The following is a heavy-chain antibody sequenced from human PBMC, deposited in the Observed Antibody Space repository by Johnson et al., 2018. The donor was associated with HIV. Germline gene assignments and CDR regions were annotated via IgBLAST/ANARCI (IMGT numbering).Heavy chain of an antibody. D-gene: IGHD7-27*01. CDR3: TLGVGTLMDDAFDI. V-gene: IGHV3-15*01. CDR1: GFTFSNAW. Sequence: VQLVESGGGLVKPGGSLRLSCAASGFTFSNAWMSWVRQAPGKGLEWVGRIKSKTDGGTTDYAAPVKGRFTISRDDSKNTLYLQMNSLKTEDTAVYYCTLGVGTLMDDAFDIWGQGTMVTVSS. CDR2: IKSKTDGGTT. J-gene: IGHJ3*02.